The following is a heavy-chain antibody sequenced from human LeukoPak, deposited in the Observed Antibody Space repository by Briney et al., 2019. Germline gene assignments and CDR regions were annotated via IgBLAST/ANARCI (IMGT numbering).Heavy chain of an antibody. CDR2: INPNSGGT. Sequence: GASVKVSCKASGYTFTGYYMHWVRQAPAQGLEWMGWINPNSGGTNYAQKFQGRVTMTRDTSISTAYMELSRLRSDDTAVYYCAREFPDIVVVPAAQGFHYWGQGTLVTVSS. J-gene: IGHJ4*02. CDR3: AREFPDIVVVPAAQGFHY. CDR1: GYTFTGYY. D-gene: IGHD2-2*01. V-gene: IGHV1-2*02.